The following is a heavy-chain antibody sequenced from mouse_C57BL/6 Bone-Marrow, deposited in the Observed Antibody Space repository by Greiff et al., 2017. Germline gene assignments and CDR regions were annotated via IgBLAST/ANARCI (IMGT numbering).Heavy chain of an antibody. CDR2: ISDGGSYT. V-gene: IGHV5-4*01. D-gene: IGHD2-3*01. CDR1: GFTFSSYA. Sequence: EVKLMESGGGLVKPGGSLKLSCAASGFTFSSYAMSWVRQTPEKRLEWVATISDGGSYTYYPDNVKGRFTISRDNAKNNLYLQMSHLKSEDTAMYYCAREPIYDGYTDGWGQGISVTVST. CDR3: AREPIYDGYTDG. J-gene: IGHJ4*01.